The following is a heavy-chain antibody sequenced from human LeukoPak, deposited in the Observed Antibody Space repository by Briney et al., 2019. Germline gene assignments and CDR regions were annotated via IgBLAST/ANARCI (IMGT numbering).Heavy chain of an antibody. CDR3: ADPPSYF. CDR2: INQDGSEK. CDR1: GFNFNSKW. Sequence: PGGSLRLSCATSGFNFNSKWMTWVRQAPGKGLEWVANINQDGSEKYHGDSVKGRFTISRDKAKTSLFLEMRSLRAEDTAVYYCADPPSYFWGQGTLVAVSS. J-gene: IGHJ4*02. V-gene: IGHV3-7*01.